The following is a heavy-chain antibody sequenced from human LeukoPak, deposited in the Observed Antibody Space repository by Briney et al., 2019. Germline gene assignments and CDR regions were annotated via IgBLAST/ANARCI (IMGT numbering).Heavy chain of an antibody. D-gene: IGHD2-2*01. Sequence: QPGGSLRLSCAASGFTFSSYGMHWVRQAPGKGLEWVAFIRYDGSNKYYADSVKGRFTISRDNSKNTLYPQMNSLRAEDTAVYYCAKEVDIVVVPAAPPDYWGQGTLVTVSS. CDR2: IRYDGSNK. J-gene: IGHJ4*02. V-gene: IGHV3-30*02. CDR1: GFTFSSYG. CDR3: AKEVDIVVVPAAPPDY.